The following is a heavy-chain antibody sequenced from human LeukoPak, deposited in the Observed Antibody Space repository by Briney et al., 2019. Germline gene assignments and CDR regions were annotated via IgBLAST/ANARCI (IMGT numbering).Heavy chain of an antibody. CDR2: ISTGNSYK. CDR3: ATNSGWYGVS. D-gene: IGHD6-19*01. J-gene: IGHJ4*02. CDR1: GFTFSSYS. V-gene: IGHV3-21*04. Sequence: GGSLRLSCAASGFTFSSYSMNWVRQAPGKGLEWVSSISTGNSYKYYADSVKGRFTISREDSKNTLYLQLNSLRAEDTALYYCATNSGWYGVSWGQGTLVTVSS.